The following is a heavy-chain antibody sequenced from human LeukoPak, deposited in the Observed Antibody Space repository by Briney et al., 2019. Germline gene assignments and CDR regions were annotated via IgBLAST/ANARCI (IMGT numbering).Heavy chain of an antibody. CDR3: AREVNWNYEKKIDY. Sequence: ASVKVSCKASGGTFSSYAISWVRQAPGQGLEWMGRIIPILGIANYAQKFQGRVTITADKSTSTAYMELSSLRSDDTAVYYCAREVNWNYEKKIDYWGQGTLVTVSS. CDR1: GGTFSSYA. CDR2: IIPILGIA. D-gene: IGHD1-7*01. J-gene: IGHJ4*02. V-gene: IGHV1-69*04.